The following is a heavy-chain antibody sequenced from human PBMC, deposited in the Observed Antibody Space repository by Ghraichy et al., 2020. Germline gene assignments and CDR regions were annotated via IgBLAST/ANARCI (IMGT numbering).Heavy chain of an antibody. J-gene: IGHJ5*02. CDR2: ITGTSGST. V-gene: IGHV3-23*01. D-gene: IGHD1-20*01. CDR3: AKVVTGTPNWFDP. CDR1: GFTFRSYV. Sequence: LSLTCAASGFTFRSYVMTWVRQAPGKGLEWVSGITGTSGSTYYADSVKGRFTISRDNSKNTLYLQMNSLRAEDTALYYCAKVVTGTPNWFDPWGQGTLVTVSS.